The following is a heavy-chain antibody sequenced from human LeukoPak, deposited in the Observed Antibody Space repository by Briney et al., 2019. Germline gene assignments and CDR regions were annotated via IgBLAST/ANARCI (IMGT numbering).Heavy chain of an antibody. Sequence: KAGGSLRLSCAASGFTFSSYSMNWVRQAPGKGLEWVSSISSSSSYIYYADSVKGRFTISRDNAKNSLYLQMNSLRAEDTAVYYCARDQYNWNDVPYYYYGMDVWGQGTTVTVSS. D-gene: IGHD1-20*01. CDR2: ISSSSSYI. CDR1: GFTFSSYS. CDR3: ARDQYNWNDVPYYYYGMDV. J-gene: IGHJ6*02. V-gene: IGHV3-21*01.